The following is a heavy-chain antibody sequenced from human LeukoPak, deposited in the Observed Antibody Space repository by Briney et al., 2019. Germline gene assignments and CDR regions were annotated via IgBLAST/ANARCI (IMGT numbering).Heavy chain of an antibody. J-gene: IGHJ4*02. D-gene: IGHD6-19*01. CDR1: GFTFSSYG. V-gene: IGHV3-33*01. CDR3: ARPGIAVTGDY. CDR2: IWYDGSNK. Sequence: PGGSLRLSCAASGFTFSSYGMHWVRQAPGKGLEWVAIIWYDGSNKYYADSVKGRFTISRDNSKNTLYLQMSSLRTEDTAVYYCARPGIAVTGDYWGQGILVTVSS.